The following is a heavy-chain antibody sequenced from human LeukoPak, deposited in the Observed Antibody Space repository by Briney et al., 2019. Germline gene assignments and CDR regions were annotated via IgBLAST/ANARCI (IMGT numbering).Heavy chain of an antibody. Sequence: SETLSLTCTVSGGSISSSSYYWGWIRQPPGKGLEWIGEINHSGSTNYNPSLKSRVTISVDTSKNQFSLKLSSVTAADTAVYYCARRKRTQWLPYYFDYWGQGTLVTVSS. CDR1: GGSISSSSYY. V-gene: IGHV4-39*07. CDR2: INHSGST. J-gene: IGHJ4*02. CDR3: ARRKRTQWLPYYFDY. D-gene: IGHD6-19*01.